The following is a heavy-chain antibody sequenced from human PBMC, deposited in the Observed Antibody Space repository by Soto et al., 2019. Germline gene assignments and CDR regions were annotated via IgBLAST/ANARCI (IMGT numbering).Heavy chain of an antibody. CDR3: ARDLWLGESFRYYFDY. Sequence: GGSMKVSCKASGYTFADYSLQWVRQGPGRRLEWMGWINPASGKTKYSQKFQGRVTITRDTSASTAYMELSSLTSEDTALYYCARDLWLGESFRYYFDYWDQGTLVTVSS. CDR2: INPASGKT. V-gene: IGHV1-3*01. D-gene: IGHD3-10*01. CDR1: GYTFADYS. J-gene: IGHJ4*01.